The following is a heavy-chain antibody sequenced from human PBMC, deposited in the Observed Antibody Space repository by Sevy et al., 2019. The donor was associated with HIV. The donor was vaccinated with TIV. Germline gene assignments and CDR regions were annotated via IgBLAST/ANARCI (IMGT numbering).Heavy chain of an antibody. Sequence: SETLSLTCTVPGGSISRYSWSWIRQPTGKGLEWIGRIYTGGNNNYNPSLKSRVTMSVDTSKNQLSLKLSPVTAADTAVYYCARGVLLYLGEVRKDYYMDVWGKGTTVTVSS. CDR1: GGSISRYS. CDR2: IYTGGNN. V-gene: IGHV4-4*07. D-gene: IGHD3-3*01. J-gene: IGHJ6*03. CDR3: ARGVLLYLGEVRKDYYMDV.